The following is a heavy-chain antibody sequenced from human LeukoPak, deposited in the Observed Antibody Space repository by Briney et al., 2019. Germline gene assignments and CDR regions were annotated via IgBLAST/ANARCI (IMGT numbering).Heavy chain of an antibody. Sequence: GASVKVSCKASGYTFSNYGISWVRQAPGQGLEWMGWISAYNGNTNYAQKLQGRVTMTTDTSTSTAYMELRSLRSDDTAVYYCARGPPGELWFATFDYWGQGTLVTVSS. V-gene: IGHV1-18*01. D-gene: IGHD3-16*02. CDR1: GYTFSNYG. CDR3: ARGPPGELWFATFDY. J-gene: IGHJ4*02. CDR2: ISAYNGNT.